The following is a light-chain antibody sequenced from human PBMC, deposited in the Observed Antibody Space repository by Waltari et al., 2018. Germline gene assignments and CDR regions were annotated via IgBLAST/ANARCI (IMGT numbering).Light chain of an antibody. Sequence: DIVMSQSPLSLAVTPGEPASISCWSSRTLLHRDGKNYLDWYLQKPGQSPQLLIYAASTLQSGVPSRFSGSGSGTEFTLTISSLQPEDFATYYCQQLNSYPPTFGPGTKVDIK. CDR3: QQLNSYPPT. CDR1: RTLLHRDGKNY. CDR2: AAS. J-gene: IGKJ3*01. V-gene: IGKV2-28*01.